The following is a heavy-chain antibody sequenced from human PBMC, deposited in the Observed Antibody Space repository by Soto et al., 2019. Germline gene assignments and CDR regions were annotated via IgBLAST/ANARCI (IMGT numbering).Heavy chain of an antibody. D-gene: IGHD1-1*01. Sequence: PSETLSLTCAVYGGSFSGYHWSWIRQPPGKGLEWIGEINHSGSTNYNPSLKSRVTISLDTSKNQFFLKLSSVTAADTAVYYCARGRAGTYYYYGMDVWGQGTTVTSP. V-gene: IGHV4-34*01. J-gene: IGHJ6*02. CDR2: INHSGST. CDR3: ARGRAGTYYYYGMDV. CDR1: GGSFSGYH.